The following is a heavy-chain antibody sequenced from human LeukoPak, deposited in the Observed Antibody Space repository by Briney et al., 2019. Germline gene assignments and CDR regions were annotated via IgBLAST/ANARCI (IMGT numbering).Heavy chain of an antibody. V-gene: IGHV3-33*01. CDR3: ARDGTGSNSGWYIH. J-gene: IGHJ4*02. Sequence: PGGSLRLSCAASGFTFSSHGKQWVRQARGKGLEGVAVIWYDGSNKYYADSVKGRFTISRDNSKNTLYLQMNGPRAEDTAVYCWARDGTGSNSGWYIHWGQGALVTVSS. D-gene: IGHD6-19*01. CDR1: GFTFSSHG. CDR2: IWYDGSNK.